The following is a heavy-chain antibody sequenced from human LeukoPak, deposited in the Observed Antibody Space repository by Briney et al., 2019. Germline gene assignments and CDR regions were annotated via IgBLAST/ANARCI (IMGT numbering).Heavy chain of an antibody. CDR3: ARALSGCVLCFDY. CDR2: ISAYNGNT. J-gene: IGHJ4*02. Sequence: ASVKVSCRASGYTFTSYGISWVRQAPGQGLEWMGWISAYNGNTNYAQKLQGRVTMTRNTSITTAYMELSSLTSEDTAVYYCARALSGCVLCFDYWGQGTVVTVSS. D-gene: IGHD6-19*01. V-gene: IGHV1-18*01. CDR1: GYTFTSYG.